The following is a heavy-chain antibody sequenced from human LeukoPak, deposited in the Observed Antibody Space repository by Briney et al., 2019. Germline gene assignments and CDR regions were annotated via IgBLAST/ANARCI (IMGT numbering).Heavy chain of an antibody. V-gene: IGHV3-15*01. CDR2: IKSKTDGGTT. Sequence: ETGGSLRLSCAASGFTFSNAWMSWVRQAPGKGLEWVGRIKSKTDGGTTDYAAPVKGRFTISRDDSKNTLYLQMNSLKTEDTAVYYCTTDTTIFGVVTPGGYWGQGTLVTVSS. CDR1: GFTFSNAW. J-gene: IGHJ4*02. CDR3: TTDTTIFGVVTPGGY. D-gene: IGHD3-3*01.